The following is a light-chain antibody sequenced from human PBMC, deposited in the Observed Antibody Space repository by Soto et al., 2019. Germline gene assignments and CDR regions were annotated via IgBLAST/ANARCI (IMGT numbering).Light chain of an antibody. V-gene: IGLV1-47*01. J-gene: IGLJ2*01. CDR3: AAWDDSLSVVV. CDR1: SSNIGSHY. Sequence: QSVLTQPPSASGTPGQRVTISCSGSSSNIGSHYVNWYQQLPETAPKLLIYKNNQRPSGVPDRFSGSTSDTSASLAISGLRSEDEADYFCAAWDDSLSVVVFGGGTKLTVL. CDR2: KNN.